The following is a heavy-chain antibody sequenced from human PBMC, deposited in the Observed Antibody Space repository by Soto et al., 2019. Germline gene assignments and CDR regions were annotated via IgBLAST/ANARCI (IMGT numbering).Heavy chain of an antibody. CDR3: AKYRDNDFWSGYSGLEYGMDV. J-gene: IGHJ6*02. CDR1: GFTFSSYA. Sequence: EVQLLESGGGLVQPGGSLRLSCAASGFTFSSYAMSWVRQAPGKGLEWVSGISGSGGSTYYADSVKGRVTISRDNSNNTPYLQMNSMRAEDTAVYYCAKYRDNDFWSGYSGLEYGMDVWGQGTMVTVSS. CDR2: ISGSGGST. D-gene: IGHD3-3*01. V-gene: IGHV3-23*01.